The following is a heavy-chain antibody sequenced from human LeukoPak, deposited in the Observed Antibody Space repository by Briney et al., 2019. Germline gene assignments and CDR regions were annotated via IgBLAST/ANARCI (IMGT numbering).Heavy chain of an antibody. Sequence: PSETLSLTCAVYGGSVSGYYWSWIRQPPEKRLDWIGEISHRGRTHYTPSLQSRVTMSVDTSKNQFALNLNSVTAADTAVYYCARVPLRFLEPFDYWGQGILVTVSS. CDR3: ARVPLRFLEPFDY. V-gene: IGHV4-34*01. J-gene: IGHJ4*02. D-gene: IGHD3-3*01. CDR1: GGSVSGYY. CDR2: ISHRGRT.